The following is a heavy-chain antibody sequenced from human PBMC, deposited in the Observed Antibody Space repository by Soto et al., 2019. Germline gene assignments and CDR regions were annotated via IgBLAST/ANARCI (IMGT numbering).Heavy chain of an antibody. CDR1: KLPYSDYA. D-gene: IGHD3-22*01. CDR3: ATDPNFYDDSAYFTSRWFDN. J-gene: IGHJ4*02. V-gene: IGHV3-23*01. Sequence: GGSLSLSSEASKLPYSDYAMTWVRQAPGKGLEWVASISGSGDNTYYADSVKGRFAISRDNSKSTLYLQMNSLRGDDAAIYYCATDPNFYDDSAYFTSRWFDNWGQGTQVTVSS. CDR2: ISGSGDNT.